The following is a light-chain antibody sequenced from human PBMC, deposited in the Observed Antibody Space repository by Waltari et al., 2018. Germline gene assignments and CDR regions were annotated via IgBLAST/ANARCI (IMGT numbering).Light chain of an antibody. V-gene: IGLV1-47*02. CDR1: SSNIGVHY. CDR2: SNN. Sequence: QSVLTQPPSSSGTPGQRVTMSCSGSSSNIGVHYVYWYQQLPGTAPTLLLYSNNERPSGVPDRFSGSKSGTSASLAINGLRSEDEADYYCAAWDDRLSAWVFGGRTKLTVL. CDR3: AAWDDRLSAWV. J-gene: IGLJ3*02.